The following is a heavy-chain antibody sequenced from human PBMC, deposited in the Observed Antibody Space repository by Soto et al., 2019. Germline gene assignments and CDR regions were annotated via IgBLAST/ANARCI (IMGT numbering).Heavy chain of an antibody. V-gene: IGHV1-24*01. J-gene: IGHJ4*02. D-gene: IGHD5-18*01. Sequence: ASVKVSCKVSGYTLTELSMHWVRQAPGKGLEWMGGFDPEDGETIYAQKFQGRVTMTEDTSTDTAYMELSSLRSEDTAVYYCATISGIQLWLRTFAYRGRRTLVSVSS. CDR2: FDPEDGET. CDR1: GYTLTELS. CDR3: ATISGIQLWLRTFAY.